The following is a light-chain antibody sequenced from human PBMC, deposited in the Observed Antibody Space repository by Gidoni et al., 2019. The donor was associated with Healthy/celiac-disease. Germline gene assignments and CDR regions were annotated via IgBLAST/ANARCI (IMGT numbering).Light chain of an antibody. J-gene: IGKJ5*01. CDR3: QQLNSYPIT. V-gene: IGKV1-9*01. CDR1: QGISSY. Sequence: DFRLTQLPSFLSASVGDRVTITCRASQGISSYLAWYQQKPGKAPKLLIYAASTLQSGVPSRFSGSGSGTEFTLTISSLQPEDFATYYCQQLNSYPITFGQGTRLEIK. CDR2: AAS.